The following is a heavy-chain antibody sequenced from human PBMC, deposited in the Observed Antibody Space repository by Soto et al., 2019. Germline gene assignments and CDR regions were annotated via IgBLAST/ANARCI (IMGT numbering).Heavy chain of an antibody. CDR3: AKDAPSYDYGDYGEYYYYYYMDV. CDR1: GFTFSSYG. V-gene: IGHV3-30*18. J-gene: IGHJ6*03. Sequence: QVQLVESGGGVVQPGRSLRLSCAASGFTFSSYGMHWVRQAPGKGLEWVAVMSYDGSNKYYADSVKGRFTISRDNSKNTLYLQMNSLRAEDTAVYYCAKDAPSYDYGDYGEYYYYYYMDVWGKGTTVTVSS. CDR2: MSYDGSNK. D-gene: IGHD4-17*01.